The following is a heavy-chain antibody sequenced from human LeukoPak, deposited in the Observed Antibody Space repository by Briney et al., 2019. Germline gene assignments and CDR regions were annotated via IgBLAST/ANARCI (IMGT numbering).Heavy chain of an antibody. D-gene: IGHD4-17*01. CDR2: IYYSRST. CDR1: GGSISSYY. J-gene: IGHJ6*04. CDR3: ARDGYDYGDYTPYYYYGMDV. Sequence: ASETLSLTCTVSGGSISSYYWSWIRQPPGKGLEWIGYIYYSRSTNYNPSLKSRVTISVDTSKNQFSLKLSSVTAADTAVYYCARDGYDYGDYTPYYYYGMDVWGKGTTVTVSS. V-gene: IGHV4-59*12.